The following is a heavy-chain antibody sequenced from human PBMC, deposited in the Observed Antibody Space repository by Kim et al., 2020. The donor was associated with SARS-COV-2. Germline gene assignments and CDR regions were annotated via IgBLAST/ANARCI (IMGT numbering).Heavy chain of an antibody. CDR3: ARPLDGGCHGIEF. J-gene: IGHJ6*02. Sequence: GGSLRLSCAASGFTFSSYSMNWVRQAPGKGLEWVACVSSSSTYIYYADSVKGRFTISRDDAKNSVLLQMNSLRAEDTAVYYCARPLDGGCHGIEFWDQGT. D-gene: IGHD6-19*01. CDR2: VSSSSTYI. V-gene: IGHV3-21*01. CDR1: GFTFSSYS.